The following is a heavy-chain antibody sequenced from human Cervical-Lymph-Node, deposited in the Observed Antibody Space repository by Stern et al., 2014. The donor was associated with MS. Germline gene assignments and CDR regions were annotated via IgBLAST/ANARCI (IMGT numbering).Heavy chain of an antibody. D-gene: IGHD2-21*02. Sequence: QLVQSGGGLVQPGGSLRLSCAASGFTFSSYWMHWVRQAPGKGLVWVSRINSDGSSTSYADSVKGRFTISRDNAKNTLYLQMNSLRAEDTAVYYCARGSGGDDAFDIWGQGTMVTVSS. J-gene: IGHJ3*02. CDR2: INSDGSST. CDR1: GFTFSSYW. V-gene: IGHV3-74*02. CDR3: ARGSGGDDAFDI.